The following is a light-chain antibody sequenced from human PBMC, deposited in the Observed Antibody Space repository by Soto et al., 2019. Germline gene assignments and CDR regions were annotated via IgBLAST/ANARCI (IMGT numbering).Light chain of an antibody. CDR1: SGDVGGYNS. CDR2: AVN. V-gene: IGLV2-8*01. J-gene: IGLJ1*01. Sequence: QSALTQPPSASGSPGQSVTISCTGTSGDVGGYNSVSWYQQHPGKAPKLMIYAVNKRPTGVPDRFSGSKSDNTASLTVSGLQAEDEADYYCSSYAGSTYVFGTGPKVTVL. CDR3: SSYAGSTYV.